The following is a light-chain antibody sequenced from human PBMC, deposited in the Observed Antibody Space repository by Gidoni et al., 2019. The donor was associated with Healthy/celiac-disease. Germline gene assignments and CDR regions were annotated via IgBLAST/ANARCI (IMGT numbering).Light chain of an antibody. CDR1: SSDVGGYTY. V-gene: IGLV2-14*03. J-gene: IGLJ2*01. CDR3: SSYTSSSTPRV. CDR2: DVS. Sequence: QSALTQPASVSGSPGQSITISCTGTSSDVGGYTYVSWYQQHPGKAPKLMIYDVSHRPSGVSNRVSGSKSGNTASLTISGLQAEDEADYYCSSYTSSSTPRVFGGGTKLTVL.